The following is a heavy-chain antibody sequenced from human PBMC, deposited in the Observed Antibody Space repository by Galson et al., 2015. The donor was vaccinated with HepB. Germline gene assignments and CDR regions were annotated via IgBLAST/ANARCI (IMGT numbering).Heavy chain of an antibody. V-gene: IGHV1-69*13. CDR1: GGTFSNYA. J-gene: IGHJ6*02. Sequence: SVKVSCKASGGTFSNYAISWVRQAPGQGLEWMGGIITVFGTPKYAQKFQGRDTITADASTNTAYMDLSSLRSEDTAVYYCARERRTGFTYYGMDVWGQGTTVTVSS. CDR3: ARERRTGFTYYGMDV. D-gene: IGHD3-10*01. CDR2: IITVFGTP.